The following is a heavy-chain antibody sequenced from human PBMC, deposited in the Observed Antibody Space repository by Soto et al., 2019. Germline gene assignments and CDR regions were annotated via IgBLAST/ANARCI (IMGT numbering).Heavy chain of an antibody. CDR3: ARGSELVGATTPVYYYYGMDV. D-gene: IGHD1-26*01. CDR1: GDSVSRNIAA. CDR2: TYYRSKWYN. J-gene: IGHJ6*02. Sequence: SQTLSLTCVISGDSVSRNIAAWNCIRQSPSRGLKWLGRTYYRSKWYNDYAVSVKSRIAINPDTSKNQFSLQLNSVTPEDTAVYYCARGSELVGATTPVYYYYGMDVWGQGTTVTSP. V-gene: IGHV6-1*01.